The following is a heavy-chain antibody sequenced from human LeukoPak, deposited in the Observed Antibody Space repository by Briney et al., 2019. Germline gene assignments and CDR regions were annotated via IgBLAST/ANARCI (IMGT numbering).Heavy chain of an antibody. J-gene: IGHJ6*02. CDR1: GFTFSSYA. CDR2: ISGSGGST. Sequence: GGSLRLSCAASGFTFSSYAMSWVRQAPGKGLEWVSAISGSGGSTYYADSVKGRFTISRDNSKNTLYLQMNSLRAEDTAVYYCAKAVYDFWSGYPGWGMDVWGQGTTVTVSS. CDR3: AKAVYDFWSGYPGWGMDV. D-gene: IGHD3-3*01. V-gene: IGHV3-23*01.